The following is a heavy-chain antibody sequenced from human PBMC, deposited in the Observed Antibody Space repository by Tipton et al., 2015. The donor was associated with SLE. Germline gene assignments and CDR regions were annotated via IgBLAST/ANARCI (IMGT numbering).Heavy chain of an antibody. J-gene: IGHJ4*02. Sequence: LRLSCAASGFTFSSYEMNWVRQAPGKGLEWIGEINHSGSTNYNPSLKSRVTISVDTSKNQFSLKLSSVTAADTAVYYCARGISSGWWNYWGQGNLVTVSS. D-gene: IGHD6-19*01. CDR1: GFTFSSYE. CDR3: ARGISSGWWNY. V-gene: IGHV4-34*01. CDR2: INHSGST.